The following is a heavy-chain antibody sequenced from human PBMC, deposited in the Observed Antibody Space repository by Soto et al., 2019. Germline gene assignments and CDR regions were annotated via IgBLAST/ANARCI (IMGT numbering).Heavy chain of an antibody. CDR1: GFSVNSSRVA. CDR2: IHRNDKT. J-gene: IGHJ4*02. D-gene: IGHD2-21*02. Sequence: QITLRESGPTLVRPTQTLTLTCSFSGFSVNSSRVAVGWIRQPPGKALEWLALIHRNDKTFYSPSLRSRLTITKDTSRNQVDLRMTNMEPVDTGTYFCARTLTATAILGELFDSWGQGTLVTVSS. V-gene: IGHV2-5*01. CDR3: ARTLTATAILGELFDS.